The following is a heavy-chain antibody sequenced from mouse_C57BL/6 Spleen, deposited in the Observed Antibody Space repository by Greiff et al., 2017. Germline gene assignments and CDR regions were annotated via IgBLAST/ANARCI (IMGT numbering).Heavy chain of an antibody. CDR3: ARRDDYDVEFAY. V-gene: IGHV5-17*01. D-gene: IGHD2-4*01. Sequence: EVKLMESGGGLVKPGGSLKLSCAASGFTFSDYGMHWVRQAPEKGLEWVAYIISGSSTIYYADTVKGRFTISRDNAKNTLFLQMTSLRSEDTAMYYCARRDDYDVEFAYWGQGTLVTVSA. J-gene: IGHJ3*01. CDR1: GFTFSDYG. CDR2: IISGSSTI.